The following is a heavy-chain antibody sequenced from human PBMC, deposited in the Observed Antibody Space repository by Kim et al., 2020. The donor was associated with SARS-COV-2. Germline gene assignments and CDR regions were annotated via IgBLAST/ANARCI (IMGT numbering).Heavy chain of an antibody. CDR3: AKASYSSGWYFAGGAYFDY. CDR1: GFTFSSYA. V-gene: IGHV3-23*01. J-gene: IGHJ4*02. CDR2: ISGSGGST. Sequence: GGSLRLSCAASGFTFSSYAMSWVRQAPGKGLEWVSAISGSGGSTYYADSVKGRFTISRDNSKNTLYLQMNSLRAEDTAVYYCAKASYSSGWYFAGGAYFDYWGQGTLVTVSS. D-gene: IGHD6-19*01.